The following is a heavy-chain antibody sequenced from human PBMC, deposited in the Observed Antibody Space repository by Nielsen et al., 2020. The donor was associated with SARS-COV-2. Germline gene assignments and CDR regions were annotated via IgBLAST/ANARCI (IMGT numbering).Heavy chain of an antibody. CDR3: AKDPHYNFWSGYYFDY. J-gene: IGHJ4*02. CDR1: GFTFSSYW. V-gene: IGHV3-23*03. D-gene: IGHD3-3*01. Sequence: GESLKISCAASGFTFSSYWMSWVRQAPGKGLEWVSVIYSGGSSTYYADSVKGRFTISRDNSKNTLYLQMNSLRAEDTAVYYCAKDPHYNFWSGYYFDYWGQGTLVTVSS. CDR2: IYSGGSST.